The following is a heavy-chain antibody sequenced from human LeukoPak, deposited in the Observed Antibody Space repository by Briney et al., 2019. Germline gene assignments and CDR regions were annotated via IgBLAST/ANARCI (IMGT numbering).Heavy chain of an antibody. CDR2: IIPILGIA. CDR3: ARAHMIVVVEGFDP. CDR1: GGTFSSYA. V-gene: IGHV1-69*04. J-gene: IGHJ5*02. Sequence: SVKVSCKASGGTFSSYAISWVRQAPGQGLEWMGRIIPILGIANYAQKFQGRVTITADKSTSTAYMELSGLRSEDTAVYYCARAHMIVVVEGFDPWGQGTLVTVSS. D-gene: IGHD3-22*01.